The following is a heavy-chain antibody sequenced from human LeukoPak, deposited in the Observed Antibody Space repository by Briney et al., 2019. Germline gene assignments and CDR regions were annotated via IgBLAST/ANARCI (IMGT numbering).Heavy chain of an antibody. J-gene: IGHJ4*02. Sequence: PSETLSLTCTVSGGSISSSSYYWGWIRQPPGKGLEWIGSIYYSGSTYYNPSLKSRVTISVDTSKNQFSLKLSSVTAADTAVYYCARHGGDYDILTGYSIVGVDYWGQGTLVTVSS. CDR1: GGSISSSSYY. V-gene: IGHV4-39*01. CDR2: IYYSGST. D-gene: IGHD3-9*01. CDR3: ARHGGDYDILTGYSIVGVDY.